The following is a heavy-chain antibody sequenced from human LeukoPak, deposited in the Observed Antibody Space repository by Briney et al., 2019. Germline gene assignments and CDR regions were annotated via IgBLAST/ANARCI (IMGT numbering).Heavy chain of an antibody. J-gene: IGHJ4*02. V-gene: IGHV3-7*01. CDR2: IKQDGSEK. CDR1: GFTFSSYW. Sequence: GSLRLSCAASGFTFSSYWMSWVRQAPGKGLEWVANIKQDGSEKYYVDSVKGRFTISRDNAKNSLYLQMNSLRAEDTAVYCCASPLGGYLVGWCYWGQGTLVTVSS. D-gene: IGHD3-22*01. CDR3: ASPLGGYLVGWCY.